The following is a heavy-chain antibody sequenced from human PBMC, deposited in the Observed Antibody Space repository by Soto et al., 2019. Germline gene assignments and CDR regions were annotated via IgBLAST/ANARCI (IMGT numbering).Heavy chain of an antibody. J-gene: IGHJ4*02. Sequence: PSETLCLTCTVSGGSISSGDYYWSWIRQPPGKGLEWIGYIYYSGSTYYNPSLKSRVTISVDTSKNQFSLKLSSVTAADTAVYYCARVSVSSRNGQLHFDYWGQGTLVTVSS. CDR2: IYYSGST. CDR1: GGSISSGDYY. D-gene: IGHD6-13*01. CDR3: ARVSVSSRNGQLHFDY. V-gene: IGHV4-30-4*01.